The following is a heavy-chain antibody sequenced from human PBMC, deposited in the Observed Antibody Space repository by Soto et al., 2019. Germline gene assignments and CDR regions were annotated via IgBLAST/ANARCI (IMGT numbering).Heavy chain of an antibody. Sequence: QVQLVECGGGVVQPGTSLRHSCAASGFTFSSYGMHWVRQAPGKGLEWVAVIWYDGSNKYYADSVKGRFTISRDNSKNTLYLQMNSLRAEDTAMYYCGRGGGDYDAFDIWGQGTMVTVSS. CDR3: GRGGGDYDAFDI. CDR1: GFTFSSYG. CDR2: IWYDGSNK. D-gene: IGHD4-17*01. V-gene: IGHV3-33*01. J-gene: IGHJ3*02.